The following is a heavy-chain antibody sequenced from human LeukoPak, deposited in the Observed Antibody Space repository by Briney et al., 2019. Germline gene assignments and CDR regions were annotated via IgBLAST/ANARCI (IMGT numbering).Heavy chain of an antibody. V-gene: IGHV4-34*01. Sequence: PSETLSLTCAVYGGSFSGYYWSWIRQPPRKGLEWIGEINHSGSTKYNASLKSRVTISVDTSKNQFSLKLSSVTAADTAVYYCARLRPSIGAAGTFDYWGQGTLVTVSS. J-gene: IGHJ4*02. CDR2: INHSGST. CDR3: ARLRPSIGAAGTFDY. D-gene: IGHD6-13*01. CDR1: GGSFSGYY.